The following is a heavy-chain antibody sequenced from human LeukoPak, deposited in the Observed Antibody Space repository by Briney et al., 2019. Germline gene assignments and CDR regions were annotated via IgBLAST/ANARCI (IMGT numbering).Heavy chain of an antibody. CDR1: GGSISSGDYY. J-gene: IGHJ4*02. CDR3: AGYCSSTSCYPLYYFDY. V-gene: IGHV4-30-4*08. Sequence: PSETVSLTCTVSGGSISSGDYYWSWIRQPPGKGLEWIGYIYYSGSTYYNPSLKSRVTISVDTSKNQFSLKLSSVTAADTAVYYCAGYCSSTSCYPLYYFDYWGQGTLVTVSS. D-gene: IGHD2-2*01. CDR2: IYYSGST.